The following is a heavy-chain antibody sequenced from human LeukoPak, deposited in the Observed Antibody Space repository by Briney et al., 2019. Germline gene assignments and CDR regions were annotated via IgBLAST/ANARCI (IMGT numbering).Heavy chain of an antibody. Sequence: SVKVSCKASGGTFSSYTISWVRQAPGQGLERMGRIIPILGIANYAQKFQGRVTITADKSTSTAYMELSSLRSEDTAVYYCARDRVGAQDYWGQGTLVTVSS. J-gene: IGHJ4*02. CDR3: ARDRVGAQDY. CDR1: GGTFSSYT. CDR2: IIPILGIA. V-gene: IGHV1-69*04. D-gene: IGHD1-26*01.